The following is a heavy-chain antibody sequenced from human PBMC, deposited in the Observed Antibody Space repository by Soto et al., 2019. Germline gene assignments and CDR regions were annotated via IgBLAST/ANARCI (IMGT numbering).Heavy chain of an antibody. V-gene: IGHV4-59*01. Sequence: SETLSLTCTVSGGSISSYYWSWIRQPPGKGLEWIGYIYYSGSTNCNPSLKSRVTISVDTSKNQFSLKLSSVTAADTAVYYCARRLSIYYGMDVWGQGTTVTVSS. CDR3: ARRLSIYYGMDV. D-gene: IGHD2-2*02. J-gene: IGHJ6*02. CDR2: IYYSGST. CDR1: GGSISSYY.